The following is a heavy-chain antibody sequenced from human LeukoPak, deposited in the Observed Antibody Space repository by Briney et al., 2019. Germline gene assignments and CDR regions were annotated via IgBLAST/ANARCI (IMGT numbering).Heavy chain of an antibody. Sequence: SETLSLTCTVSGGSISSSTYYWGWIRQPPGKGLEWIGSIYYSGSTYYNPSLKSRVTISVDTSKNQFSLKLSSVTAADTAVYYCARDPTTYGSGSYGYWGQGTLVTVSS. CDR1: GGSISSSTYY. J-gene: IGHJ4*02. CDR3: ARDPTTYGSGSYGY. CDR2: IYYSGST. V-gene: IGHV4-39*07. D-gene: IGHD3-10*01.